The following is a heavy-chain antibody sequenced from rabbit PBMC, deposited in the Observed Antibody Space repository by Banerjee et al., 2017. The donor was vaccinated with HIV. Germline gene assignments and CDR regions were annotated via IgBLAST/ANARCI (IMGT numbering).Heavy chain of an antibody. CDR2: IDIGRSGST. J-gene: IGHJ4*01. V-gene: IGHV1S45*01. CDR1: GFSFNSNYW. D-gene: IGHD8-1*01. CDR3: ARSFGGTSYFGYFDL. Sequence: QEQLVESGGGLVQPEGSLTLTCTASGFSFNSNYWICWVRQAPGKGLEWIACIDIGRSGSTGYASWAKGRFTISKTSSTTVTLQMPSLTAADTATYFCARSFGGTSYFGYFDLWGQGTLVTVS.